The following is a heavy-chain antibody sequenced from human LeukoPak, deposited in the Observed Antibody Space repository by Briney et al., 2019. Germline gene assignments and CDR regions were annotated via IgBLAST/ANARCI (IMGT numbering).Heavy chain of an antibody. D-gene: IGHD6-13*01. CDR2: IYGSGST. Sequence: PSETLSLTCTVSGGSISSYYWSWLRQPPGKGLEWIGYIYGSGSTNYHPSLKGRVTISADTSKNHFSLKLNSVTAADTAVYYCARGYSRSWYQAVVFIWLDPWGQGTLVTVSS. CDR1: GGSISSYY. V-gene: IGHV4-59*01. CDR3: ARGYSRSWYQAVVFIWLDP. J-gene: IGHJ5*02.